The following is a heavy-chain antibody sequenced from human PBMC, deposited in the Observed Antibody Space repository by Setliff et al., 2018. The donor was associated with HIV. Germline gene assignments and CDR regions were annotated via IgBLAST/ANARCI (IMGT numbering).Heavy chain of an antibody. CDR3: ARANELLTRSSYYYYYMDV. CDR1: GFTFSSYW. V-gene: IGHV3-7*03. CDR2: IKQDGSET. J-gene: IGHJ6*03. D-gene: IGHD2-15*01. Sequence: GSLRLSCAASGFTFSSYWMSWVRQAPGKGLEWVANIKQDGSETYYVDSVKGRFTASRDNAKNSLYLQMNSLKAEDTAVYYCARANELLTRSSYYYYYMDVWGEGTTVTVSS.